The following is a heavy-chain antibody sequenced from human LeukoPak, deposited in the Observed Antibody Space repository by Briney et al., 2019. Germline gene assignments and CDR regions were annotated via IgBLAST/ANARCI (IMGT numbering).Heavy chain of an antibody. Sequence: GGSLRLSCAASGFTFSSYSMNWVRRAPGKGLEWVSYISSSSSTIYYADSVKGRFTISRDNAKNSLYLQMNSLRAEDTAVYYCARAGRGRDPSHYYFDSWGRGTQVSVSS. CDR1: GFTFSSYS. CDR3: ARAGRGRDPSHYYFDS. V-gene: IGHV3-48*04. CDR2: ISSSSSTI. J-gene: IGHJ4*02. D-gene: IGHD3-10*01.